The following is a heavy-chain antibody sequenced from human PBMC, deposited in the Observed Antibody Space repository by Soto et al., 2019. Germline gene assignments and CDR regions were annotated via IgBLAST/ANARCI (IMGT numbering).Heavy chain of an antibody. Sequence: GESLKISCKGSGYSFTTYWIGWVRQMPGKGLEWMGIIYPGDSDTRYSPSFQGQVTISADKSINTAYLQWSSLKASDTAMYYCARVDDTSTGYSWFHFDYWGQGTLVTVSS. D-gene: IGHD3-9*01. V-gene: IGHV5-51*01. CDR3: ARVDDTSTGYSWFHFDY. CDR1: GYSFTTYW. J-gene: IGHJ4*02. CDR2: IYPGDSDT.